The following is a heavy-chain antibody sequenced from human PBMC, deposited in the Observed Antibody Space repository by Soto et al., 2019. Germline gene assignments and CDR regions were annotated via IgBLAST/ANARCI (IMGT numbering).Heavy chain of an antibody. CDR3: ARKGYTYRKSGLDV. D-gene: IGHD5-18*01. Sequence: QAHLEQSGTEVKNPGASVKVSCKASGYAFTHYYMHWVRQTPGQGLEWVGVINPIDASTRYTQKFQDRVTLTTDTSTSTVYLELSSLKSDDTAVYYCARKGYTYRKSGLDVWGQGTTVIVSS. CDR1: GYAFTHYY. V-gene: IGHV1-46*01. J-gene: IGHJ6*02. CDR2: INPIDAST.